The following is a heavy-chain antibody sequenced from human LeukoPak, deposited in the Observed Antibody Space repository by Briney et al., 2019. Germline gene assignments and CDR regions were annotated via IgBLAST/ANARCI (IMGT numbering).Heavy chain of an antibody. Sequence: GGSLRLSCAPSGYTFSSYSMNWVRQAPGKGLEWVSSISSSSSYIYYADSGKGRFTTSRDNAKNSLYLQMNSLRAEDTAVYYCAREGQQLAFDYWGQGTLVTVSS. CDR2: ISSSSSYI. V-gene: IGHV3-21*01. CDR3: AREGQQLAFDY. J-gene: IGHJ4*02. CDR1: GYTFSSYS. D-gene: IGHD6-13*01.